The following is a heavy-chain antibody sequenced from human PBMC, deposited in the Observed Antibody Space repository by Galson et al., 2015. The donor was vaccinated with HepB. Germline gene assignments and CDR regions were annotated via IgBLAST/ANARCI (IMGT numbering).Heavy chain of an antibody. CDR3: ARYLPPQTTVTTWAFGY. J-gene: IGHJ4*02. Sequence: SVKVSCKASGYRFTNYAMNWVRQAPGQGLEWMGWINTNTGNPTYAQGFTGRFVFSLDTSVSTAFLQISSLKPEDTAVYYCARYLPPQTTVTTWAFGYRGQGTLVTVSS. V-gene: IGHV7-4-1*02. CDR1: GYRFTNYA. D-gene: IGHD4-11*01. CDR2: INTNTGNP.